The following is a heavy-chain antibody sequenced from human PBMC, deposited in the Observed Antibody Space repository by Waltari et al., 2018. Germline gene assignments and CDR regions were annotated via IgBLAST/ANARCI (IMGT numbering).Heavy chain of an antibody. J-gene: IGHJ4*02. CDR1: AYSFPSSC. D-gene: IGHD3-10*02. Sequence: EVQLLQSGAEVKQPGASLTISCKGSAYSFPSSCIRWVRRMPGKGLEWMGITYPGDSDTRYNPSFQGQVTISADKSISTAYLQWSSLKASDTAMYYCAGRDLLFDGLDYWGQGTLVTVSS. V-gene: IGHV5-51*01. CDR3: AGRDLLFDGLDY. CDR2: TYPGDSDT.